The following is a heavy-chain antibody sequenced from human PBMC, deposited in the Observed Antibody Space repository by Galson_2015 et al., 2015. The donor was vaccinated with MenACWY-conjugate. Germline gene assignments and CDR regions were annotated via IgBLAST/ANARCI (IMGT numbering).Heavy chain of an antibody. CDR1: GFAFSNYC. Sequence: SLRLSCAASGFAFSNYCMHWVRQAPGKGLECVSRICAGGISIMYGDSVRGRFTISSDDAENTLYLQMDGLRADDTAVYFCVRGSSGWRGMDIWGQGTTVTVSS. CDR2: ICAGGISI. D-gene: IGHD6-19*01. V-gene: IGHV3-74*03. J-gene: IGHJ6*02. CDR3: VRGSSGWRGMDI.